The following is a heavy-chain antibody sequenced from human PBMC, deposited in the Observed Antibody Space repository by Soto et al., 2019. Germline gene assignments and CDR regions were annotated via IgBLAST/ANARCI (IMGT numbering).Heavy chain of an antibody. CDR1: GFTFSSYG. CDR3: ASSPSNYGDYDYLEIDY. V-gene: IGHV3-33*01. J-gene: IGHJ4*02. D-gene: IGHD4-17*01. CDR2: IWYDGSNK. Sequence: GGSLRLSCAASGFTFSSYGMHWVRQAPGKGLEWVAVIWYDGSNKYYADSVKGRFTISRDNSKNTLYLQMNSLRAEDTAVYYCASSPSNYGDYDYLEIDYWGQGTLVTVSS.